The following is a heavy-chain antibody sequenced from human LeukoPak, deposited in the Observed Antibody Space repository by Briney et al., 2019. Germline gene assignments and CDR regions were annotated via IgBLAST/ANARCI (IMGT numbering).Heavy chain of an antibody. Sequence: GGSLRLSCAASGFTFSNAWMSWVRQAPGKGLEWVSYISSSGSTIYYADSVKGRFTISRDNAKNSLYLQMNSLRAEDTAVYYCARGSSSWYEVVWTPDYWGQGTLVTVSS. V-gene: IGHV3-11*01. D-gene: IGHD6-13*01. J-gene: IGHJ4*02. CDR1: GFTFSNAW. CDR3: ARGSSSWYEVVWTPDY. CDR2: ISSSGSTI.